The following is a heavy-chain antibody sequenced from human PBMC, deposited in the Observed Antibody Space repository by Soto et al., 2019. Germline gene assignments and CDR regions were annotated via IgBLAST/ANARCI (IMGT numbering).Heavy chain of an antibody. CDR3: ARASSSGFDS. CDR2: ISSSSTYI. Sequence: EVQLVESGGGLVKPGGSLRLSCAASGFTFSTYTMSWVRQAPGKGLEWVSSISSSSTYIYYAESVKGRFTISRDNAKNSRYVQMTSLRADNTAVYYCARASSSGFDSWGRGTLVTVSS. D-gene: IGHD6-19*01. J-gene: IGHJ4*02. CDR1: GFTFSTYT. V-gene: IGHV3-21*01.